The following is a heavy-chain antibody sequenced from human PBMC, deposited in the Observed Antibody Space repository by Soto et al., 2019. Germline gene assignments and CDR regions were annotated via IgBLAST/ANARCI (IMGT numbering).Heavy chain of an antibody. CDR1: GGSISSYY. CDR2: IYYSGST. V-gene: IGHV4-59*01. D-gene: IGHD2-2*01. Sequence: SETLSLTCTVSGGSISSYYWSWIRQPPGKGLEWIGYIYYSGSTNYSPSLKSRVTISVDTSKNQFSLKLSSVTAADTAVYYCARLNCSSTSCYDYYYYYYMDVWGKGTTVTVSS. J-gene: IGHJ6*03. CDR3: ARLNCSSTSCYDYYYYYYMDV.